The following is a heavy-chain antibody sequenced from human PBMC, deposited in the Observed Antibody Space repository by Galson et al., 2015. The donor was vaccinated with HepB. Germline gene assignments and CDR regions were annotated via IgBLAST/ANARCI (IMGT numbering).Heavy chain of an antibody. J-gene: IGHJ4*02. CDR1: GFTFSNYA. CDR2: ISNSGDST. CDR3: ALLGESSSNPHY. Sequence: SLRLSCAASGFTFSNYAMSWVRQAPGKGLEWISTISNSGDSTYYADSVKGRFTIPRSNSKNTLYLQMNSLRAEDTAVYYCALLGESSSNPHYWGQGSLVTVSS. D-gene: IGHD3-16*01. V-gene: IGHV3-23*01.